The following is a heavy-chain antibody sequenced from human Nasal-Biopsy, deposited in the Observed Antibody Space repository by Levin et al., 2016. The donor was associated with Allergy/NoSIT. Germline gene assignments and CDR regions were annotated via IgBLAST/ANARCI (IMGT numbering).Heavy chain of an antibody. Sequence: GSLRLSCTVSGGSVNSNRYYWGWIRQPPGKGLDWIGTIYYSGSTYYNPSLRSRVTMSVDTSKNHFSLKLSSVTAADTAVYYCAKTIATPGDAFDIWGQGTMVTVSS. D-gene: IGHD6-13*01. J-gene: IGHJ3*02. CDR2: IYYSGST. V-gene: IGHV4-39*02. CDR1: GGSVNSNRYY. CDR3: AKTIATPGDAFDI.